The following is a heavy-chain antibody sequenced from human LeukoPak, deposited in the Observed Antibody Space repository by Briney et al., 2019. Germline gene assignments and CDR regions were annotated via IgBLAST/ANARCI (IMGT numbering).Heavy chain of an antibody. D-gene: IGHD3-22*01. J-gene: IGHJ4*02. V-gene: IGHV1-2*06. Sequence: ASVKVSCKASGYTFTSYDINWVRQATGQGLEWMGRINPNSGGTNYAQKFQGRVTMTRDTSISTAYMELSRLRSDDTAVYYCARNIGSYYYDSSFDYWGQGTLVTVSS. CDR3: ARNIGSYYYDSSFDY. CDR1: GYTFTSYD. CDR2: INPNSGGT.